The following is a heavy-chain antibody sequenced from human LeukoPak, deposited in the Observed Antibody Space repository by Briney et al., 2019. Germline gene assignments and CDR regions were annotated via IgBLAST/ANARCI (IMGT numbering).Heavy chain of an antibody. CDR2: INPIFGTA. CDR3: AIQPAAVDNWFLP. D-gene: IGHD2-2*01. CDR1: GGTFSSYA. J-gene: IGHJ5*02. V-gene: IGHV1-69*06. Sequence: GASVNVSCKASGGTFSSYAISWVRQAPGQGREWMGGINPIFGTANYAQKFQGRVTITPDKSTPTAYMTLSCMRSEDTAVYCCAIQPAAVDNWFLPWGQGTLV.